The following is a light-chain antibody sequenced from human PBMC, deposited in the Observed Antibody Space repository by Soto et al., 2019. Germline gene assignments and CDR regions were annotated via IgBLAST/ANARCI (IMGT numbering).Light chain of an antibody. CDR1: QSVSTN. V-gene: IGKV3-15*01. CDR2: GAS. Sequence: EIVMTQSPDTLSVSPGERATLSCRASQSVSTNLAWYQQKPGQAPRLLLYGASTTATGIPATFSGSGSGTEFTLTISSLQSEDFAVYYCQQYSDWFRTFGQGAKVEIK. J-gene: IGKJ1*01. CDR3: QQYSDWFRT.